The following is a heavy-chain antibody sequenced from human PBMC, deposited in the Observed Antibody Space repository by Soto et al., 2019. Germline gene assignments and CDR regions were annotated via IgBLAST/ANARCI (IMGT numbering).Heavy chain of an antibody. CDR3: ARFRSERPFDY. V-gene: IGHV3-30-3*01. J-gene: IGHJ4*02. CDR2: ISYDGSNK. CDR1: GFTFSSYA. Sequence: QVQLVESGGGVVQPGRSLRLSCAASGFTFSSYAMHWVRQAPGKGLEWVAVISYDGSNKYYADSVKGRFTISRDNSKNTLYLQMNSLRPEDTAVYYCARFRSERPFDYWGQGTLVTVSS.